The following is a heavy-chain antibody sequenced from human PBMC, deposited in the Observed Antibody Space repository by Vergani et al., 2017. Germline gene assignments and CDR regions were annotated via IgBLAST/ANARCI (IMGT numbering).Heavy chain of an antibody. Sequence: QVQLVQSGAEVKKPGSSVKVSCKASGGTFSSYAISWVRQAPGQGLEWMGRIIPILGTANYAQKFQGRVTITADESTSTAYMELSSLRSEDTAVYYCARMGATMGLGIAAADYCDYWGQGTLVTVSS. D-gene: IGHD6-13*01. CDR2: IIPILGTA. J-gene: IGHJ4*02. V-gene: IGHV1-69*11. CDR1: GGTFSSYA. CDR3: ARMGATMGLGIAAADYCDY.